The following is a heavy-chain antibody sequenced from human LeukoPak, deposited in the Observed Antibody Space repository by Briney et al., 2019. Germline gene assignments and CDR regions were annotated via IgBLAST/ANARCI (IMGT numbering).Heavy chain of an antibody. D-gene: IGHD2-8*02. CDR2: IYTRGST. CDR3: ARGRYCSATTCSGGDAFDI. V-gene: IGHV4-4*07. Sequence: SETLSLTCTVSGTSVSSYYWSWIRQPAGKGLEWIGRIYTRGSTNYNPSLQSRVSMSVDSSKSQFSLRLTSVTAADTAIYYCARGRYCSATTCSGGDAFDIWGQGTVVTVSS. CDR1: GTSVSSYY. J-gene: IGHJ3*02.